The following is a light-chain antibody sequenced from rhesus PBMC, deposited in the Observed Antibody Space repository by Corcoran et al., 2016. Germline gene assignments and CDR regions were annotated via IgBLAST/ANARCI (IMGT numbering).Light chain of an antibody. J-gene: IGKJ3*01. CDR1: QGISSY. CDR2: QET. V-gene: IGKV1-25*01. CDR3: QQHNSYPFT. Sequence: DIQMTQPPSSLSASVGDTVTITCRASQGISSYLAWYQQKPGKATKLLTYQETTLQRGVPSRFSGRGSGTEFTLTISSLQPEEFATYYCQQHNSYPFTFGPGTKLDFK.